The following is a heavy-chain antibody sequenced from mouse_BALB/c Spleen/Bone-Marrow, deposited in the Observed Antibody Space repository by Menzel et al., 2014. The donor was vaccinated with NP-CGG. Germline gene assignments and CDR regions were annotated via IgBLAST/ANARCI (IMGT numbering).Heavy chain of an antibody. CDR1: GFNIKDTY. Sequence: EVKLVESGAELVKPGASLKLSCTASGFNIKDTYMHWVKQRPEQGLEWIGRTDPANGNTKYDPKFQGKATITADTASNTAYLQLSSLTSEDTAVYYCARFHYDYGGGDYWGQATTLEISS. J-gene: IGHJ2*01. D-gene: IGHD2-4*01. V-gene: IGHV14-3*02. CDR2: TDPANGNT. CDR3: ARFHYDYGGGDY.